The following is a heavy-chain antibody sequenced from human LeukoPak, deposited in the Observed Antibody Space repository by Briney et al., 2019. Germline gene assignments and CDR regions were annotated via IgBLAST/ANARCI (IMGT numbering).Heavy chain of an antibody. D-gene: IGHD1-1*01. J-gene: IGHJ3*02. CDR1: GYIFTGYY. CDR3: ARHTTGYNSPRDSFNI. V-gene: IGHV1-46*01. Sequence: ASVKVSCKASGYIFTGYYMHWVRQAPGQGLEWMGMISPSGASTSYAQKFQGRVTMTRDVSTNTVYMEPSSLRSEDTAVYYCARHTTGYNSPRDSFNIWGQGTMVTVSS. CDR2: ISPSGAST.